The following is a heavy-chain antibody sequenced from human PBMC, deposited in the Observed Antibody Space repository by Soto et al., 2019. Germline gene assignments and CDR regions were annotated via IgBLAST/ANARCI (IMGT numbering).Heavy chain of an antibody. CDR2: FDPEDGET. CDR1: GYTLTELS. V-gene: IGHV1-24*01. D-gene: IGHD3-10*01. CDR3: ATHYGSGSYYLPFDY. Sequence: GASVKVSCKVSGYTLTELSMHRVRQAPGKGLEWMGGFDPEDGETIYAQKFQGRVTMTEDTSTDTAYMELSSLRSEDTAVYYCATHYGSGSYYLPFDYWGQGTLVTVSS. J-gene: IGHJ4*02.